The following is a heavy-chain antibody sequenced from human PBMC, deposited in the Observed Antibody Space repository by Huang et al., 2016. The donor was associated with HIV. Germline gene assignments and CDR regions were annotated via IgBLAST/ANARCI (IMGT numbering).Heavy chain of an antibody. V-gene: IGHV1-69*13. CDR3: ARDREIYGSGNYYHPTYFDF. CDR1: GGTLGNSA. D-gene: IGHD3-10*01. J-gene: IGHJ4*02. CDR2: FIPNFGTT. Sequence: QFQLVQSGAGVKKSGSSVRLSCKTSGGTLGNSAFSWVRQAPGQGLEWMGGFIPNFGTTQYAQKFQGRVTLTADESTSTVYMELSSLRSEDTAIYYCARDREIYGSGNYYHPTYFDFWGQGTLVSVSS.